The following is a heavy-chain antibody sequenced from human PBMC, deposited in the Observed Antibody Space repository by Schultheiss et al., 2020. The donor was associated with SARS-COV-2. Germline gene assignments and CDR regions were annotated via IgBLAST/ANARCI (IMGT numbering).Heavy chain of an antibody. CDR1: GFAFRSYA. V-gene: IGHV3-23*01. CDR2: ISGSDGRT. J-gene: IGHJ4*02. D-gene: IGHD2-8*01. Sequence: GESLKISCAASGFAFRSYAMSWVRQAPGKGLEWVSTISGSDGRTYNADSVKGRFTISRDNSKNTLYLHMSSLRAEDTAVYYCAKVGDSVVLKVYGIPNFDYWGQGTLVTVSS. CDR3: AKVGDSVVLKVYGIPNFDY.